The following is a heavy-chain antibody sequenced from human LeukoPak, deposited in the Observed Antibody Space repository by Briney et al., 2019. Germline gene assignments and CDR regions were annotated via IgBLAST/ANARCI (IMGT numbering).Heavy chain of an antibody. CDR2: IKQDGSEK. CDR1: GFTFSSYW. D-gene: IGHD3-9*01. CDR3: ARACRRGALRYFDWSFDY. Sequence: PGGSLRLSCAASGFTFSSYWMSWVRQAPGKGLEWVANIKQDGSEKYYVDSVKGRFTISRDNAKNSLYLQMNSLRAEDTAVYYCARACRRGALRYFDWSFDYWGQGTLVTVSS. V-gene: IGHV3-7*01. J-gene: IGHJ4*02.